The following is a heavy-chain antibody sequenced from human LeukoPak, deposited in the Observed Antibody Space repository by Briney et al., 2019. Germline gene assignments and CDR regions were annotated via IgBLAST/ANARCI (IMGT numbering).Heavy chain of an antibody. CDR1: GFTFSSYG. Sequence: QPGGSLRLSCAASGFTFSSYGMHWVRQAPGKGLEWVAVISYDGSNKYYADSVKGRFTISRDNSKNTLYLQMNSLRAEDTAVYYCAKQSRITVTSNFDYWGQGTLVTVSS. J-gene: IGHJ4*02. V-gene: IGHV3-30*18. CDR3: AKQSRITVTSNFDY. D-gene: IGHD4-17*01. CDR2: ISYDGSNK.